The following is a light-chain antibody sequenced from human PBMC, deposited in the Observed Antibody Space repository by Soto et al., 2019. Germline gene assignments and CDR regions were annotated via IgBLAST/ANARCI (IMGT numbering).Light chain of an antibody. V-gene: IGKV1-39*01. CDR1: QSISSY. CDR2: AAS. Sequence: DLQMTQSPSSLSASVGDRVTITCRASQSISSYLNWYQQKPGKAPKLLIYAASSLQSGGPTRFSGSGSGTDFTLTINSLQPEDFATYYCQQSYSTLPTFGQGTRLEIK. J-gene: IGKJ5*01. CDR3: QQSYSTLPT.